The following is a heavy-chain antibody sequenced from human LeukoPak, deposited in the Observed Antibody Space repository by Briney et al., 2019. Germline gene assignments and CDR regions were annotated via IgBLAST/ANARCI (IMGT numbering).Heavy chain of an antibody. V-gene: IGHV4-59*01. CDR3: ARWGYYDSSGYSSDAFDI. CDR1: GGSISSYY. CDR2: IYYSGST. D-gene: IGHD3-22*01. J-gene: IGHJ3*02. Sequence: SETLSLTCTVSGGSISSYYWGWIRQPPGKGLEWIGYIYYSGSTNYNPSLKSRVTISVDTSKNQFSLKLSSVTAADTAVYYCARWGYYDSSGYSSDAFDIWGQGTMVTVSS.